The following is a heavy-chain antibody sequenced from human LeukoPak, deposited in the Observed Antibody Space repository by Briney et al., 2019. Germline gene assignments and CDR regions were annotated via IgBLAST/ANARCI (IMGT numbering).Heavy chain of an antibody. D-gene: IGHD5-24*01. CDR1: GFTFSTYG. CDR2: IWYDGSNE. J-gene: IGHJ4*02. Sequence: GGSLRLSCAASGFTFSTYGMHWVCQAPGKALEWVAVIWYDGSNEYYADSVKGRFTISRHNSKSTLYLQLNSLRAEDTAVYYCARDSIRDGYNSDYFDYWGQGTLVTVSS. CDR3: ARDSIRDGYNSDYFDY. V-gene: IGHV3-33*01.